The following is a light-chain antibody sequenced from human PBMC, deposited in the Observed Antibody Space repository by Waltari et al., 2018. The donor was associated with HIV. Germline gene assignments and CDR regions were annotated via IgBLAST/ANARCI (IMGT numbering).Light chain of an antibody. CDR2: AAS. CDR3: QQSYSVSPT. V-gene: IGKV1-39*01. J-gene: IGKJ4*01. Sequence: DIQLTQSPSSLSASLGARVTITCRASQSISTYLNWYQQKPGKAPKLLIYAASNLQSGVPSRFSGSGSGTDFTLTVVSLQPEDFAAYYCQQSYSVSPTFGGGTKVEIK. CDR1: QSISTY.